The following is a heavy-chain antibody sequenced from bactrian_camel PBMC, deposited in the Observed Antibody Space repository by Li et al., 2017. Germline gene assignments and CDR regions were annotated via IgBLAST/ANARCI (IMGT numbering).Heavy chain of an antibody. J-gene: IGHJ4*01. CDR2: IVRRGDST. CDR3: ANLDGHY. V-gene: IGHV3S40*01. Sequence: VQLVESGGGSVQPGGSLRLSCAASGFGTYDMYWVRQAPGKGLEWVSGIVRRGDSTYYADSVKGRFTISRDNAKNRVYLELNSLKTDDTAIYYCANLDGHYWGQGTQVTVS. CDR1: GFGTYD.